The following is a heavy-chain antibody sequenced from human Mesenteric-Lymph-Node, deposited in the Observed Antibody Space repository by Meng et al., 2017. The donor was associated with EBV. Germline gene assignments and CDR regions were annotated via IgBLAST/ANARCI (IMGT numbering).Heavy chain of an antibody. V-gene: IGHV3-21*06. CDR1: GFTFSRYG. D-gene: IGHD3-16*01. Sequence: EVQLVEAGGGLVNPGGPLILPCAASGFTFSRYGMNGVRQAPGKGLEWVASITTSTKIYYADSVQGRFTISRNNAKNSLYLQMNSLRAEDTAIYYCARALGDSTAYWGRGTLVTVSS. CDR2: ITTSTKI. J-gene: IGHJ4*01. CDR3: ARALGDSTAY.